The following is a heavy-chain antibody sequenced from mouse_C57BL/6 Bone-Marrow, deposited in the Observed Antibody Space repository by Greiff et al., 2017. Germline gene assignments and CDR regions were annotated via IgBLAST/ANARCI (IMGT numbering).Heavy chain of an antibody. D-gene: IGHD1-1*01. CDR3: ARSNYYGSRYGDY. Sequence: QVQLQQPGAELVMPGASVKLSCKASGYTFTSYWMHWVKQRPGQGLEWIGEIDPSDSYTNYNQKFKGKSTLTVDKSSSTAYMQLSSLTSEDSAVYYCARSNYYGSRYGDYWGQGTTLTVSS. J-gene: IGHJ2*01. V-gene: IGHV1-69*01. CDR1: GYTFTSYW. CDR2: IDPSDSYT.